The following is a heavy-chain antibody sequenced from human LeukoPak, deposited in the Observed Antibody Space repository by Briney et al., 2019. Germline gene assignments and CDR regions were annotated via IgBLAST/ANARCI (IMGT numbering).Heavy chain of an antibody. J-gene: IGHJ4*02. Sequence: PGGSLRLSCATSGFTFDDYAMHWVRQAPGKGLEWVSGISWNSGSIGYEDSVKGRFTISRDNAKNSLYLQINSLRPEDTALYYCARRGITMVRGVIITANHFDYWGQGTLVTVSS. CDR2: ISWNSGSI. CDR1: GFTFDDYA. V-gene: IGHV3-9*01. D-gene: IGHD3-10*01. CDR3: ARRGITMVRGVIITANHFDY.